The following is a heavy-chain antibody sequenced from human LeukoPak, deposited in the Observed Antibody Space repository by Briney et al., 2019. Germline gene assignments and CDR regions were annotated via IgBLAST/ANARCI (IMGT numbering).Heavy chain of an antibody. D-gene: IGHD1-26*01. CDR1: GFTFSSYE. V-gene: IGHV3-30*18. CDR2: ISYDGDNK. Sequence: GGSLRLSCAASGFTFSSYEMDWVRQAPGKGLEWVAVISYDGDNKYSADSVKGRFTISRDNSKNTLYLQMNTVRVEDTAVYYCAKDGRSGSFLTGFESWGQGTLVTVSS. CDR3: AKDGRSGSFLTGFES. J-gene: IGHJ4*02.